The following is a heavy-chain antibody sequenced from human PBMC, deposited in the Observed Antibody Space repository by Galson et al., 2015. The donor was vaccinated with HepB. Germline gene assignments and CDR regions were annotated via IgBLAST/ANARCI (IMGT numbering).Heavy chain of an antibody. CDR3: ARGTYSSGWTEHEPTEPNFDY. D-gene: IGHD6-19*01. CDR2: INAGNGNT. CDR1: GYTFTSYA. J-gene: IGHJ4*02. Sequence: SVKVSCKASGYTFTSYAMHWVRQAPGQRLEWMGWINAGNGNTKYSQKFQGRVTITRDTSASTAYMELSSLRSEDTAVYYCARGTYSSGWTEHEPTEPNFDYWGQGTLVTVSS. V-gene: IGHV1-3*01.